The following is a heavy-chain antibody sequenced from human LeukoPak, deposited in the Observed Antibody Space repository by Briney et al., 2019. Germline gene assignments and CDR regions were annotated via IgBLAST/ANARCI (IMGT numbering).Heavy chain of an antibody. CDR1: GGTFSSYA. D-gene: IGHD5-18*01. CDR3: ARERAWIQLWTFDY. Sequence: SVKVSCKASGGTFSSYAISWVRQAPGQGLEWMGGIIPIFGTANYAQKFQGRVTITADESTSTAYMELSSLRSEDTAVYYCARERAWIQLWTFDYWGQGTLVTVSS. CDR2: IIPIFGTA. V-gene: IGHV1-69*01. J-gene: IGHJ4*02.